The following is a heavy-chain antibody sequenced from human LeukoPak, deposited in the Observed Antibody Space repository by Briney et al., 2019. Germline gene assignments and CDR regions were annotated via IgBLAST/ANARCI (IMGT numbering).Heavy chain of an antibody. V-gene: IGHV3-23*01. CDR2: ISGSGGSP. CDR3: AKRLSYYYYYMDV. J-gene: IGHJ6*03. D-gene: IGHD2-21*02. Sequence: GGSLRLSCAASGFTFSSYAMSWVRQAPGKGLEWVSAISGSGGSPYYADSVKGRFPISREHSKNTLYLQMNSLRAEDTAVYYCAKRLSYYYYYMDVWGKGTTVTVSS. CDR1: GFTFSSYA.